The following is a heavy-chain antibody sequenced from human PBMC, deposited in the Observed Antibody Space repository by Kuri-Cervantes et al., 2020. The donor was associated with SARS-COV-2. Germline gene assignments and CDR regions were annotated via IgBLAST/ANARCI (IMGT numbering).Heavy chain of an antibody. CDR3: ARNPRAYGGFDP. J-gene: IGHJ5*02. CDR2: INAGNGNT. CDR1: GYTFTSYA. V-gene: IGHV1-3*01. Sequence: ASVKVSCKASGYTFTSYAMHWVRQAPGQRLEWMGWINAGNGNTKYSQKFQGRVTITRDTSASTAYMELSSLRSGDTAVYYCARNPRAYGGFDPWGQGTLVTVSS. D-gene: IGHD3-10*01.